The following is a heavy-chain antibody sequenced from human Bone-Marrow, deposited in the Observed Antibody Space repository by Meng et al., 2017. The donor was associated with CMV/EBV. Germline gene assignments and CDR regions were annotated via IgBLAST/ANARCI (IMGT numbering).Heavy chain of an antibody. V-gene: IGHV3-11*01. J-gene: IGHJ4*02. CDR2: ISSSGGTI. CDR1: GFTFKDYY. D-gene: IGHD6-13*01. CDR3: ASHRYSSSWYYFDH. Sequence: GESLKISCAASGFTFKDYYMSWIRQAPGKGLEWLSYISSSGGTIYYADSVKGRFTISRDNARNSLYLQMNILRAEDTAVYYCASHRYSSSWYYFDHWGQGTLATVSS.